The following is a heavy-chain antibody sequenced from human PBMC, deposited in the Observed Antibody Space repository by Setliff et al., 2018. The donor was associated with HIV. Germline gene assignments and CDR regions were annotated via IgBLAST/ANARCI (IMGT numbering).Heavy chain of an antibody. CDR3: ARRGWNGYKAFDY. V-gene: IGHV4-38-2*01. CDR1: GYSISSGHY. J-gene: IGHJ4*02. D-gene: IGHD5-12*01. Sequence: SETLSLTCAVSGYSISSGHYWGWIRQSPGKGLEWIASIHHSGNTYHNPSLKSRVTISVDTSKKQFSLNLSSVTAADTAVYYCARRGWNGYKAFDYWGQGALVTVSS. CDR2: IHHSGNT.